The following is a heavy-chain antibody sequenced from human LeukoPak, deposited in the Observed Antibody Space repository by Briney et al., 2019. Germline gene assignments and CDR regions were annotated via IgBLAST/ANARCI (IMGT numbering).Heavy chain of an antibody. Sequence: GASVKVSCKASGGTFSSYAISWVRQAPGQGLEWIRGIIPIFGTANYAQNFQGRVTIITDESTSTAYMELTRLTSDDTAVYYCAREGNGLLSKDFDYWGQGTLVTVSS. D-gene: IGHD2/OR15-2a*01. CDR2: IIPIFGTA. V-gene: IGHV1-69*05. CDR1: GGTFSSYA. CDR3: AREGNGLLSKDFDY. J-gene: IGHJ4*02.